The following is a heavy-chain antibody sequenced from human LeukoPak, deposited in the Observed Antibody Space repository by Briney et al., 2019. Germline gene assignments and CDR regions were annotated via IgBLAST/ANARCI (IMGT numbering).Heavy chain of an antibody. CDR3: ARDDWLLPPGDY. J-gene: IGHJ4*02. D-gene: IGHD3-9*01. Sequence: PGGSLRLSCAASGFTFSSYGMHWVRQAPGKGLEWVAFIRYDGSNKYYADSVKGRFTISRDNSKNTLSLQMNSLRPEDTAVYYCARDDWLLPPGDYWGQGTLVPVSS. CDR1: GFTFSSYG. CDR2: IRYDGSNK. V-gene: IGHV3-30*02.